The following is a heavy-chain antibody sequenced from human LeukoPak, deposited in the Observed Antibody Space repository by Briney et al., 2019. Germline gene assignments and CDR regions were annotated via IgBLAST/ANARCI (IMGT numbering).Heavy chain of an antibody. D-gene: IGHD2-2*01. CDR2: INHSGST. CDR1: GGSFSGYY. Sequence: SETLSLTCAVYGGSFSGYYWSWIRQPPGKGLEWIGEINHSGSTNYNPSLKSRVTISVDTSKNQFSLKLSSVTAADTAVYYCARDRVKWGSTSLGDDAFDIWGQGTMVTVSS. CDR3: ARDRVKWGSTSLGDDAFDI. J-gene: IGHJ3*02. V-gene: IGHV4-34*01.